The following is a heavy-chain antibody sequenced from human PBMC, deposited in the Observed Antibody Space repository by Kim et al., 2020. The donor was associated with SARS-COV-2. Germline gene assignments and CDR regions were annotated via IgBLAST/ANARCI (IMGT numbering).Heavy chain of an antibody. J-gene: IGHJ4*02. CDR1: GFTFSSYS. V-gene: IGHV3-21*01. CDR2: ISSSSSYI. Sequence: GGSLRLSCAASGFTFSSYSMNWVRQAPGKGLEWVSSISSSSSYIYYADSVKGRFTISRDNAKNSLYLQMNSLRAEDTAVYYCARVAYLHCSSTSCYIDYWGQGTLVTVSS. CDR3: ARVAYLHCSSTSCYIDY. D-gene: IGHD2-2*02.